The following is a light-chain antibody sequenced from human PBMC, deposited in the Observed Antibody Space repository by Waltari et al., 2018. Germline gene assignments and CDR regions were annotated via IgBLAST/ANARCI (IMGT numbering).Light chain of an antibody. J-gene: IGLJ1*01. CDR3: QVWDSSTYV. CDR1: NIGSKN. V-gene: IGLV3-9*01. CDR2: RDS. Sequence: SYELTQPLSVSVALGQTARITCGGNNIGSKNVHWYQPKPGQAPVLVIYRDSNRPSGVPGGFPGSNSGNTATLTISRAQAGDEADYYCQVWDSSTYVFGTGTTVSVL.